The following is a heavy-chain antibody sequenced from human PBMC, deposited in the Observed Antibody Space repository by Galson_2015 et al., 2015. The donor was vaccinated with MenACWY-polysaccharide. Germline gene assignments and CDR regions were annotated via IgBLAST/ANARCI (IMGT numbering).Heavy chain of an antibody. CDR3: ARREYWGPRYYYYYYGMDV. J-gene: IGHJ6*02. Sequence: ATLSLPCPVSGGSISSSSYYWGWIRPPPGKGLEWIGSIYYSGSTYYNPSLKSRVTISVDTSKNQFSLKLSSVTAADTAVYYCARREYWGPRYYYYYYGMDVWGQGTTVTVSS. V-gene: IGHV4-39*07. D-gene: IGHD2/OR15-2a*01. CDR1: GGSISSSSYY. CDR2: IYYSGST.